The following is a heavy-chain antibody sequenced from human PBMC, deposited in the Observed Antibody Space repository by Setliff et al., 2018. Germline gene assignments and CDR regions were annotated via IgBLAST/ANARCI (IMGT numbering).Heavy chain of an antibody. CDR2: IANRGNTV. V-gene: IGHV3-48*03. J-gene: IGHJ6*02. D-gene: IGHD2-15*01. CDR3: ARRLPYYGMDV. CDR1: GFIFSSYE. Sequence: PGGSLRLSCAASGFIFSSYEMNWVRQAPGKGLEWVTYIANRGNTVYYADSVKGRSIIYRDNARNSLHLQMNSLRAEDTAIYFCARRLPYYGMDVWGQGTTVTVSS.